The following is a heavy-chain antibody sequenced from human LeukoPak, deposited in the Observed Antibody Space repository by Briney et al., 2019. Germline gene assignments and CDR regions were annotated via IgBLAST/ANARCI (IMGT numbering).Heavy chain of an antibody. Sequence: SQTLSLTCAISGDSVSIKSAAWNWIRQSPSRGLEWLGRTYYRSKWSSGYAESVKSRLTISPDTSKNQFSLQLRSVTPGDTAVYYCARGGAVVGGFDNWGQGTLVIVSS. D-gene: IGHD6-19*01. J-gene: IGHJ4*02. CDR3: ARGGAVVGGFDN. V-gene: IGHV6-1*01. CDR2: TYYRSKWSS. CDR1: GDSVSIKSAA.